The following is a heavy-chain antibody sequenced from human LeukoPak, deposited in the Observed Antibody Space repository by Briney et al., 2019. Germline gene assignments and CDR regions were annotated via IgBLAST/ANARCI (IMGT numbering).Heavy chain of an antibody. CDR1: GGSVSTDSYY. CDR3: ARGLTYYFDSSGYYVTDAFDI. Sequence: SETLSLTCTVSGGSVSTDSYYWSWIRQPPGKGLEWIGNIYYRGSTNYNPSLKSRVTISVDTSKNQFSLKLTSVTAADTAVYYCARGLTYYFDSSGYYVTDAFDIWGQGTMVTVSS. CDR2: IYYRGST. V-gene: IGHV4-61*01. J-gene: IGHJ3*02. D-gene: IGHD3-22*01.